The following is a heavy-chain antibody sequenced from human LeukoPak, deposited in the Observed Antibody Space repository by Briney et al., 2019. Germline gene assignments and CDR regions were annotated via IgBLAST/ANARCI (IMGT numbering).Heavy chain of an antibody. Sequence: GASVKVSCRASGYTFTAYYLHWVRQAPGQGLEWMGWINAYSGDTNYAQKFQGRVTMARDTSLNTAYMELNGLRSDDTAHYFCAREGGSYYPTYDYWGQGTLVTVSS. D-gene: IGHD1-26*01. CDR3: AREGGSYYPTYDY. V-gene: IGHV1-2*02. CDR1: GYTFTAYY. CDR2: INAYSGDT. J-gene: IGHJ4*02.